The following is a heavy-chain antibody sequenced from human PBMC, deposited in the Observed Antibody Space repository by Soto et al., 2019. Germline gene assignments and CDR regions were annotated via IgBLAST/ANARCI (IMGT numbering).Heavy chain of an antibody. Sequence: ASVKVSCKASGYTFTSYGISWVRQAPGQGLEWMGWISAYNGNTNYAQKLQGRVTMTTDTSTSTAYMELRSLRSDDTAVYYCARQGYCSSTSCSPTGWFDPWGQGTLVTVSS. D-gene: IGHD2-2*01. CDR1: GYTFTSYG. J-gene: IGHJ5*02. CDR3: ARQGYCSSTSCSPTGWFDP. V-gene: IGHV1-18*01. CDR2: ISAYNGNT.